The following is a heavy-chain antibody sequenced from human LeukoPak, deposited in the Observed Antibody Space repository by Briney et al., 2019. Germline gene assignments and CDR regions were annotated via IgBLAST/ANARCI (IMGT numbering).Heavy chain of an antibody. CDR1: GGTFSSYA. Sequence: SVKVSCKASGGTFSSYAVSWVRQAPGQGLEWMGRIIPILGIANYAQKFQGRVTITADKSTSTAYMELSSLRSEDTAVYYCARSHDYGDYVGYWGQGTLVTVSS. CDR2: IIPILGIA. CDR3: ARSHDYGDYVGY. D-gene: IGHD4-17*01. J-gene: IGHJ4*02. V-gene: IGHV1-69*04.